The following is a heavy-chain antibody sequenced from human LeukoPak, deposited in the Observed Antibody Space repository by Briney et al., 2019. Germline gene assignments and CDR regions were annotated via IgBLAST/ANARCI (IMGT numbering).Heavy chain of an antibody. CDR2: TYYRSKWYN. Sequence: SQTLSLTCAISGDSVSSNSAAWIWIRQYPSSRLEWLARTYYRSKWYNDYAVSVKSRITINPDTSKNQFSLQLNSVTPEDTAVYYCAREGEVGTTWSWFDPWGQGTLVTVSS. D-gene: IGHD1-26*01. CDR3: AREGEVGTTWSWFDP. J-gene: IGHJ5*02. V-gene: IGHV6-1*01. CDR1: GDSVSSNSAA.